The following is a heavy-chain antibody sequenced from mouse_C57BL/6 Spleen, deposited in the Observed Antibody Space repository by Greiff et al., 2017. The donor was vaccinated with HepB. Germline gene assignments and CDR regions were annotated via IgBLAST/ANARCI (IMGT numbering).Heavy chain of an antibody. CDR1: GYSITSGYY. V-gene: IGHV3-6*01. CDR2: ISYDGSN. CDR3: AREKGTYGNWDYFDY. Sequence: EVHLVESGPGLVKPSQSLSLTCSVTGYSITSGYYWNWIRQFPGNKLEWMGYISYDGSNNYNPSLKNRISITRDTSKNQFFLKLNSVTTEDTATYYCAREKGTYGNWDYFDYWGQGTTLTVSS. J-gene: IGHJ2*01. D-gene: IGHD2-1*01.